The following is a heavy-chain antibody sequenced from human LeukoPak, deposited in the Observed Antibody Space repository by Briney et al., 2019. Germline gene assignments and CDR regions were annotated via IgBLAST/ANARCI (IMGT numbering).Heavy chain of an antibody. CDR3: ARGDSSIYYYYYMDV. Sequence: ASVKVSCKTSGYTFSSFDVIWVRQAPGQGLEWMGIINPSGGSTSYAQKFQGRVTMTRDTSTSTVYMELSSLRSEDTAVYYCARGDSSIYYYYYMDVWGKGTTVTVSS. J-gene: IGHJ6*03. CDR2: INPSGGST. D-gene: IGHD6-13*01. CDR1: GYTFSSFD. V-gene: IGHV1-46*01.